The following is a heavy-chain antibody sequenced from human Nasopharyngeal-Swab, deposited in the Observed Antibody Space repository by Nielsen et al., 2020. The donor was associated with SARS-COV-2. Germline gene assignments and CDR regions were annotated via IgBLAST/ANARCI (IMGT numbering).Heavy chain of an antibody. V-gene: IGHV3-49*03. J-gene: IGHJ4*02. Sequence: GGSLRLSCTASGFTFGDYAMSWFRQAPGKGLEWVGFIRSKAYGGTTEYAASVKGRFTISRDDSKSIAYLQMNSLKTEDTAVHYCTRAWFGELTLTWGQGTLVTVSS. D-gene: IGHD3-10*01. CDR3: TRAWFGELTLT. CDR1: GFTFGDYA. CDR2: IRSKAYGGTT.